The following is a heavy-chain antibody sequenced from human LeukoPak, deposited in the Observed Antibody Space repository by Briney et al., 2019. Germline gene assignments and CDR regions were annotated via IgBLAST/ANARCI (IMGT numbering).Heavy chain of an antibody. V-gene: IGHV4-61*02. Sequence: TLSLTCTVSGGSISSGSSLWSWIRQPAGKGLEWIGRIYASGSTSYNPSLKSRVTISLDTSKTQFSLKLNSVTAADTAVYYCARESWDSSGWYALDDYWGQGTLVTVSS. CDR2: IYASGST. J-gene: IGHJ4*02. CDR1: GGSISSGSSL. CDR3: ARESWDSSGWYALDDY. D-gene: IGHD6-19*01.